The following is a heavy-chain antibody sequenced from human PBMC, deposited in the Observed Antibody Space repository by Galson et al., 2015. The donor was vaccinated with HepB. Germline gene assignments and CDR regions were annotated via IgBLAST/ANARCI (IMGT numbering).Heavy chain of an antibody. Sequence: SVKVSCKASGYTFTGYYMHWVRQAPGQGLEWMGWINPNSGGTNYAQKFQGRVTMTRDTSISTAYMELSRLRSDDTAVYYCARTRGYSSGWYFGGSYEARYDYWGQGTLVTVSS. CDR3: ARTRGYSSGWYFGGSYEARYDY. CDR1: GYTFTGYY. CDR2: INPNSGGT. J-gene: IGHJ4*02. D-gene: IGHD6-19*01. V-gene: IGHV1-2*02.